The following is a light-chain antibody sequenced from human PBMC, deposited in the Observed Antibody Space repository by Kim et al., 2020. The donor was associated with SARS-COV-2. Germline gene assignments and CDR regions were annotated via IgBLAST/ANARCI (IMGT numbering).Light chain of an antibody. CDR2: DVS. V-gene: IGLV2-14*01. CDR1: SSDIGGYKY. CDR3: SSYTSSSTYYV. Sequence: QSALTQPASVSGSPGQSITISCTGTSSDIGGYKYVSWYQQHPGKAPKLMIYDVSKRPSGVANRFSGSKSGNTASLTISGLQAGDEADYYCSSYTSSSTYYVFGTGTQLTVL. J-gene: IGLJ1*01.